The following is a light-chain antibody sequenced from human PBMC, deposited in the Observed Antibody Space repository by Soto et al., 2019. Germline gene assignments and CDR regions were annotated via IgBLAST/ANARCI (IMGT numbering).Light chain of an antibody. V-gene: IGKV3-15*01. CDR2: GAS. CDR3: QQYNSWSLT. CDR1: QSVSSN. Sequence: EIVMTQSPATLSVSPGERATLSCRASQSVSSNFAWYQQKPGQAPRLLIYGASTRATGIPARFSGSGSGTEFTLTISSLQSEDFAVYYCQQYNSWSLTFGGGTKVEIK. J-gene: IGKJ4*01.